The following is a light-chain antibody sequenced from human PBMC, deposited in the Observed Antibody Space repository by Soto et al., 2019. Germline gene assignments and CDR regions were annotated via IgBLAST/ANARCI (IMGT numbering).Light chain of an antibody. CDR1: QSISSN. V-gene: IGKV3-15*01. CDR2: LAS. CDR3: QQYNNWPPWT. Sequence: EIVMTQSPATLSVSPGERATLSCRASQSISSNLAWYQQKPGQAPRLLIYLASTRATGIPARFSGSGSGTEFTLTISSLQSEDFAVYYCQQYNNWPPWTFGQGTKVEIE. J-gene: IGKJ1*01.